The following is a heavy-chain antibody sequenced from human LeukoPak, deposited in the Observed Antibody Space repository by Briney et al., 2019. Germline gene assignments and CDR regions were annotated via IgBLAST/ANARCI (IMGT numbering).Heavy chain of an antibody. CDR1: GFTFSSYW. Sequence: GGSLRLSCAASGFTFSSYWMSWVRQAPGKGLEWVANIKQDGSEKYYVDSVKGRFTISRDNAKKSLYLQMNSLRAEDTAVYYCARGTAMFKVYYYYGMDVWGQGTTVTVSS. J-gene: IGHJ6*02. CDR3: ARGTAMFKVYYYYGMDV. D-gene: IGHD5-18*01. V-gene: IGHV3-7*01. CDR2: IKQDGSEK.